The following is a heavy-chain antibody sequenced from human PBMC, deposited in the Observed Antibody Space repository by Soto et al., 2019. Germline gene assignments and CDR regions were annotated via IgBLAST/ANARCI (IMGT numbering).Heavy chain of an antibody. CDR3: ARDGGASITMVRGDNWFDP. V-gene: IGHV1-69*01. D-gene: IGHD3-10*01. CDR1: GGTFSSYA. J-gene: IGHJ5*02. CDR2: IIPIFGTA. Sequence: QVQLVQSGAEVKKPGSSVKVSCKASGGTFSSYAISWVRQAPGQGLEWMGGIIPIFGTANYAQKFQGRVTITADESTSTDYMELSSLRSEDTAVYYCARDGGASITMVRGDNWFDPWGQGTLVTVSS.